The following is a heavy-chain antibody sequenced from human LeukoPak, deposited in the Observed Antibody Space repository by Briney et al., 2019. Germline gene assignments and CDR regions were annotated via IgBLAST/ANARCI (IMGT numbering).Heavy chain of an antibody. D-gene: IGHD1-1*01. Sequence: GGSLRLSCAASGNYWMHWVRQAPGKGLVWVSHINSDGCWTSYADSVKGRFTISKDNAKNTVYLQMNSLRAEDTAVYYCARDRTGIFDYWGQGTLVTVSS. J-gene: IGHJ4*02. CDR3: ARDRTGIFDY. CDR1: GNYW. CDR2: INSDGCWT. V-gene: IGHV3-74*01.